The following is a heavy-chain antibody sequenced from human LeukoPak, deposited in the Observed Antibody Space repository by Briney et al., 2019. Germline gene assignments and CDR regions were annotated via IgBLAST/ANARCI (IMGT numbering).Heavy chain of an antibody. J-gene: IGHJ6*03. CDR3: AKAAAGTYDYYYYMDV. CDR1: GFTFDDYD. CDR2: ISWNSGSI. D-gene: IGHD6-13*01. V-gene: IGHV3-9*01. Sequence: ASSLTLSCAPSGFTFDDYDMHWVRQAPGNGLEWVAGISWNSGSIGYADSVKGRFTISRDNAKNSLYLQMNSPRAEDTALYYCAKAAAGTYDYYYYMDVWGKGTTVTVSS.